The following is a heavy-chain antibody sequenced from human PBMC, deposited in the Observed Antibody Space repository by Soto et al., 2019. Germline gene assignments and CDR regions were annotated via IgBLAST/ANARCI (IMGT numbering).Heavy chain of an antibody. J-gene: IGHJ5*02. D-gene: IGHD6-19*01. CDR1: GGTFSSYA. CDR3: ARSDSSGPTYNWFDP. CDR2: IIPIFGTA. V-gene: IGHV1-69*01. Sequence: QVQLVQSGAEVKKPGSSVKVSCKASGGTFSSYAISWVRQAPGQGLEWMGGIIPIFGTANYSQKFQGRVTITADESTSTAYMELRRVRYEDTAVYYCARSDSSGPTYNWFDPWGQGSLVTVSS.